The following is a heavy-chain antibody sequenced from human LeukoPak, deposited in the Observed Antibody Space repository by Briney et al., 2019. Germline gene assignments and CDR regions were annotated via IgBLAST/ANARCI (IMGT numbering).Heavy chain of an antibody. D-gene: IGHD3-3*01. J-gene: IGHJ4*02. CDR3: ARHIGEGYDFWSGYDY. V-gene: IGHV5-51*01. Sequence: GESLKISCKASGYSFITYWIGWVRQMPGKGLEWMGIIYPGDSDTRYSPSFQGQVTISADKSISTAYLQWSSLKASDTAMYYCARHIGEGYDFWSGYDYWGQGTLVTVSS. CDR1: GYSFITYW. CDR2: IYPGDSDT.